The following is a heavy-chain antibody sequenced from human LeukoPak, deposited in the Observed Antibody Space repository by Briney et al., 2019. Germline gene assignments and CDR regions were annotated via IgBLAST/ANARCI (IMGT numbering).Heavy chain of an antibody. Sequence: ASVKVSCKASGYTFTTYYVHWVRQAPGQGLEWMGIINPSGGSTTYAQKFRGRLTMTRDMSTSTVYMELSSLRSEDTAVYYCARGEYWNDVPLFDYWAQGTLVTVSS. CDR1: GYTFTTYY. D-gene: IGHD1-1*01. CDR3: ARGEYWNDVPLFDY. V-gene: IGHV1-46*01. CDR2: INPSGGST. J-gene: IGHJ4*02.